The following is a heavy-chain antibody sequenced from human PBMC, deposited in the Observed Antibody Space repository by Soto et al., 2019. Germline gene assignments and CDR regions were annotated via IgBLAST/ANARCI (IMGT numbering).Heavy chain of an antibody. CDR3: ARGDHYDFWSGPPSNWFDP. Sequence: SETLSLTCGVSGDSINRRHWWNWVRQPPGKGLEWIGQISHSGSTNYNPSLKSRVTISVDTSKNQFSLKLSSVTAADTAVYYCARGDHYDFWSGPPSNWFDPWGQGTLVTVSS. D-gene: IGHD3-3*01. V-gene: IGHV4-4*02. J-gene: IGHJ5*02. CDR2: ISHSGST. CDR1: GDSINRRHW.